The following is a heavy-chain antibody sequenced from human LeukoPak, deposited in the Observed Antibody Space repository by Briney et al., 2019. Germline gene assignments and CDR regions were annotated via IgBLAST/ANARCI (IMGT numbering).Heavy chain of an antibody. J-gene: IGHJ5*02. CDR3: ARDGYGWFDP. D-gene: IGHD5-18*01. V-gene: IGHV3-48*01. CDR2: ISSSSSTI. CDR1: GFTFSSYS. Sequence: PGGSLRLSCAASGFTFSSYSMNWVRQAPGKGLEWVSYISSSSSTIYYADFVKGRFTISRDNAKNSLYLQMNSLRAEDTAVYYCARDGYGWFDPWGQGTLVTVSS.